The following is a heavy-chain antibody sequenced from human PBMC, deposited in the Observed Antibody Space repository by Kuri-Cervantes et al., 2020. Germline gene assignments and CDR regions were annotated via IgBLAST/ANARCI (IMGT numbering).Heavy chain of an antibody. D-gene: IGHD2-2*02. CDR3: ARGGPPHNTYYYYYGMDV. CDR1: GFSFSSYG. J-gene: IGHJ6*02. CDR2: ISYDGSNK. V-gene: IGHV3-30*03. Sequence: GGSLRLSCAASGFSFSSYGMSWIRQAPGKGLEWVAVISYDGSNKYYADSVKGRFTISRDNAKNSLYLQMNSLRAEDTAVYYCARGGPPHNTYYYYYGMDVWGQGTTVTV.